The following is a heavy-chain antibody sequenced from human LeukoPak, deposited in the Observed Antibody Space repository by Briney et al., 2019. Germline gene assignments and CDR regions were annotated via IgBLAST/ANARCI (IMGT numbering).Heavy chain of an antibody. CDR1: GFTVSSHY. CDR2: IHSGGNT. V-gene: IGHV3-53*01. D-gene: IGHD6-13*01. Sequence: GGSLRLSCAASGFTVSSHYMSWVRQAPGKGLEWVAVIHSGGNTNYGASVRGRFTVSIENSKNMLYLQMNSLRAEDTAVYYCASMTGIAAAGMDYWGQGTLVTVSS. CDR3: ASMTGIAAAGMDY. J-gene: IGHJ4*02.